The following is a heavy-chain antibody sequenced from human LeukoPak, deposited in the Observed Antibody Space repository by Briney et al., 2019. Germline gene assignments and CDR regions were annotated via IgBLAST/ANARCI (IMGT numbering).Heavy chain of an antibody. D-gene: IGHD3-3*01. V-gene: IGHV4-34*01. CDR2: INHSGHT. CDR1: GGSFSGYY. J-gene: IGHJ6*03. CDR3: ARGWSETTIYYFFMAV. Sequence: SETLSLTCSVSGGSFSGYYWSWVRQPPGKGLQWIGEINHSGHTNYNPSLKSRVSISVDTSENQFSLRLSSVTAADTALYFCARGWSETTIYYFFMAVWGQGTTVTVSS.